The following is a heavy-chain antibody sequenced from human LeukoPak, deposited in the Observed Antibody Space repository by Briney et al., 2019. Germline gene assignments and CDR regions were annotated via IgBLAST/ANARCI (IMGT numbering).Heavy chain of an antibody. J-gene: IGHJ6*02. Sequence: PSETLSLTCTVSGGSISSSSYYWGWIRQPPGKGLEWIGSIYYSGSTYYNPSLKSRVTISVDTSKNQFSLKLSSVTAADTAVYYCARHLGRGYSYGYSFTHYYYGMDVWGQGTTVTVSS. CDR3: ARHLGRGYSYGYSFTHYYYGMDV. D-gene: IGHD5-18*01. CDR1: GGSISSSSYY. V-gene: IGHV4-39*01. CDR2: IYYSGST.